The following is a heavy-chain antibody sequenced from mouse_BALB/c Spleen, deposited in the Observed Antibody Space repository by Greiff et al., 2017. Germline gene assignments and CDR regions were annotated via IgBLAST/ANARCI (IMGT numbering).Heavy chain of an antibody. CDR2: ISSGGSYT. Sequence: EVQLVESGGGLVKPGGSLKLSCAASGFTFSSYAMSWVRQTPEKRLEWVATISSGGSYTYYPDSVKGRFTISRDNAKNTLYLQMSSLRSEDTAMYYCARHGNYYYYAMDYWGQGTSVTVSS. CDR3: ARHGNYYYYAMDY. D-gene: IGHD2-1*01. V-gene: IGHV5-9-3*01. J-gene: IGHJ4*01. CDR1: GFTFSSYA.